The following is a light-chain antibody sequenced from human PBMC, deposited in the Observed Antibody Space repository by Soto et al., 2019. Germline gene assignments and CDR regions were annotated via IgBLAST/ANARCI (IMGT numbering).Light chain of an antibody. CDR2: DAS. CDR3: QQRSDWIT. V-gene: IGKV3-11*01. J-gene: IGKJ5*01. Sequence: EIVLTQSPATLSLSPGERGTLSCRASQSVSSYLAWYQQKPGQAPRLLIYDASNRATGIPAMFSGSGSGTDFTLTSSSLEPEDFAVYYCQQRSDWITFGQGTRLEIK. CDR1: QSVSSY.